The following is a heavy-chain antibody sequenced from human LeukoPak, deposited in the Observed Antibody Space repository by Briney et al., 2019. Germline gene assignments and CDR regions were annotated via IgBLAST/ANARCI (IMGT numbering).Heavy chain of an antibody. J-gene: IGHJ4*02. V-gene: IGHV3-64D*06. CDR1: GFTFSSYA. Sequence: GGSLRLSCSASGFTFSSYAMHWVRQAPGKGLEYVSAISSDGITTYHADSVKGRFTISRDNSKNTLYLQMSSLRAEDTALYYCVRDKYRGSDSPFDYWGQGTLVTVSS. CDR2: ISSDGITT. CDR3: VRDKYRGSDSPFDY. D-gene: IGHD5-12*01.